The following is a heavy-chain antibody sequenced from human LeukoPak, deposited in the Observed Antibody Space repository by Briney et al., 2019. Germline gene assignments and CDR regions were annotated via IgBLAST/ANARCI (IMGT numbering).Heavy chain of an antibody. CDR1: GYTFTGYY. CDR2: INPNSGDT. D-gene: IGHD3-22*01. CDR3: ARDWGDFYDSIGYSNWFDP. Sequence: ASVKVSCTTSGYTFTGYYMHWVRQAPGQGLEWMGWINPNSGDTNYAQKFQGRVTMTRGTSVSTAYMELSRLKSDDTAVYYCARDWGDFYDSIGYSNWFDPWGQGTLVIVSS. J-gene: IGHJ5*02. V-gene: IGHV1-2*02.